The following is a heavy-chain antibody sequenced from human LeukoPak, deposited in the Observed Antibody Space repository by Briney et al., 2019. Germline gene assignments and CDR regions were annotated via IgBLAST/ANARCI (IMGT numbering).Heavy chain of an antibody. CDR3: ARVRVGALFDY. J-gene: IGHJ4*02. D-gene: IGHD1-26*01. V-gene: IGHV1-3*01. CDR2: INAGNGNT. CDR1: GYTFTSYG. Sequence: ASVKVSCKASGYTFTSYGISWVRQAPGQRLEWMGWINAGNGNTKYSQKFQGRVTITRDTSASTAYMELSSLRSEDTAVYYCARVRVGALFDYWGQGTLVTVSS.